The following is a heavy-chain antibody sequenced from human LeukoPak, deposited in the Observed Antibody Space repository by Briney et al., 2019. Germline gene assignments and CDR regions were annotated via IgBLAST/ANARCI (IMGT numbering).Heavy chain of an antibody. D-gene: IGHD1-26*01. J-gene: IGHJ4*02. V-gene: IGHV1-46*01. CDR3: ARAFSDVGSKLDY. CDR2: INPSSGST. CDR1: GYTFTSYG. Sequence: GASVKVSCKASGYTFTSYGISWVRQAPGQGLEWMGVINPSSGSTSYAQKFQGRVTMTRDTSTSTVYMELSRLSSEDTAVFYCARAFSDVGSKLDYWGQGTLVTVSS.